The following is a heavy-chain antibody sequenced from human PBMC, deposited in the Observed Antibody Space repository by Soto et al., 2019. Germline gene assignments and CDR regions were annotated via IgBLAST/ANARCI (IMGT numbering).Heavy chain of an antibody. J-gene: IGHJ3*02. CDR1: GGSISSGGYY. D-gene: IGHD6-13*01. V-gene: IGHV4-31*03. CDR3: ARYWSSYGAFDI. Sequence: QVQLQESGPGLVKPSQTLSLTCTVSGGSISSGGYYWSWIRQHPGKGLEWIGYIYYSGSTYYNPSLKSRVTISVDASKNQFSLKLSSVTAADTAVYYCARYWSSYGAFDIWGQGTMVTVSS. CDR2: IYYSGST.